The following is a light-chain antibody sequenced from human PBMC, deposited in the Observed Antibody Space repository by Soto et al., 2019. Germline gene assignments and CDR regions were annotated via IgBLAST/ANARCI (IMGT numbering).Light chain of an antibody. CDR1: SGSIASNY. Sequence: NFMLTQPHSVSESPGKTVIISCTRSSGSIASNYVQWYQQRPGSSPTTVIYEDNQRPSGVPDRFSGSIDSSSNYASLTISALETEDEADYYCQSYDATNQVFGGGTELTVL. CDR2: EDN. V-gene: IGLV6-57*01. CDR3: QSYDATNQV. J-gene: IGLJ3*02.